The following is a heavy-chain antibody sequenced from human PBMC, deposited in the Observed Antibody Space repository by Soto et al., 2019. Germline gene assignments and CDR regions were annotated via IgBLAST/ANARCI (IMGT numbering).Heavy chain of an antibody. CDR1: GFTFSSYA. CDR3: AKDRLILWCGELDL. V-gene: IGHV3-23*01. CDR2: ISGSGGST. J-gene: IGHJ4*02. D-gene: IGHD3-10*01. Sequence: EVQLLESGGGLVQPGGSLRLSCAASGFTFSSYAMSWVRQAPGKGLEWVSGISGSGGSTYYADSVKGRFTISRDNSKNTLYLQMNSLRAEDTAVYYCAKDRLILWCGELDLWGQGTLVTVSS.